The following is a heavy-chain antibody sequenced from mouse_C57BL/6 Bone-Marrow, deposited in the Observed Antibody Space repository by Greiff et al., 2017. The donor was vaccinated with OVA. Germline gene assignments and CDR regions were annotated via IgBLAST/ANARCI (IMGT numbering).Heavy chain of an antibody. Sequence: VKLQQPGAELVKPGASVKLSCKASGYTFTSYWMHWVKQRPGQGLEWIGMIHPNSGSTNYNEKFKSKATLTVDKSSSTAYMQLSSLTSEDSAVYYCAREGSNYPLAMDYWGQGTSVTVSS. J-gene: IGHJ4*01. V-gene: IGHV1-64*01. CDR2: IHPNSGST. CDR1: GYTFTSYW. CDR3: AREGSNYPLAMDY. D-gene: IGHD2-5*01.